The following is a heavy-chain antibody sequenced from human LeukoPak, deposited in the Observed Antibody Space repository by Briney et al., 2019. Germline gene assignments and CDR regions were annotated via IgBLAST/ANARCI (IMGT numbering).Heavy chain of an antibody. CDR2: ISAYNGNT. CDR3: AREATYGDYEDAFDI. J-gene: IGHJ3*02. D-gene: IGHD4-17*01. CDR1: GYTFTSYG. Sequence: ASVKVSCKASGYTFTSYGISWVRQAPGQGLEWMGWISAYNGNTNYAQNLQGRVTLTTDTSTSTAYMELRSLRSDDTAVYYCAREATYGDYEDAFDIWGQGTMVTVSS. V-gene: IGHV1-18*01.